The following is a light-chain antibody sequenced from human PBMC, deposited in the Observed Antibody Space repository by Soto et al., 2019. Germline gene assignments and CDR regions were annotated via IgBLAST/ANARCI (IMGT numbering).Light chain of an antibody. J-gene: IGKJ1*01. CDR3: QHYNNWPRT. CDR1: QSVSSN. V-gene: IGKV3-15*01. CDR2: GAS. Sequence: EIVMTQSPATLSVSPGERATLSCRASQSVSSNLAWYQQNPGQAPRLLIYGASTRATGIPARFSGSGSGTEFNLTISSQQSEDVAVYYCQHYNNWPRTFGQGTMVETK.